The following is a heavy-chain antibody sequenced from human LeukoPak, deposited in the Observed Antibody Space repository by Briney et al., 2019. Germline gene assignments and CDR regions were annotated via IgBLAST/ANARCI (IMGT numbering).Heavy chain of an antibody. CDR2: IYYSGST. J-gene: IGHJ4*02. CDR3: AGGRWLQLPYL. Sequence: PSETLSLTCTVSGGSISSYYWSWLRQPPGKGLEWCGYIYYSGSTNYNPSLKCRVTISGDTSKNQFSLNLSSVPGADTAVYFCAGGRWLQLPYLWGQGTLVTVSS. V-gene: IGHV4-59*01. D-gene: IGHD5-24*01. CDR1: GGSISSYY.